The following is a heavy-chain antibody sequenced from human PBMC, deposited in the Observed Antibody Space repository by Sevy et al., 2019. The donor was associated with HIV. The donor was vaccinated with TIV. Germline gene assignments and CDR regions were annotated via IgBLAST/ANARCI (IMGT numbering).Heavy chain of an antibody. CDR1: GFNFRTYS. CDR2: ISDDSRYI. J-gene: IGHJ4*01. CDR3: ARDFTIFGVVSGIDY. V-gene: IGHV3-21*04. D-gene: IGHD3-3*01. Sequence: GGSLRLSCAASGFNFRTYSMNWVRQAPGRGLEWLSSISDDSRYIYYSDSVKGRFTISRANAKNLLFLQMNNLRVEDTATYYCARDFTIFGVVSGIDYWGQGTLVTVSS.